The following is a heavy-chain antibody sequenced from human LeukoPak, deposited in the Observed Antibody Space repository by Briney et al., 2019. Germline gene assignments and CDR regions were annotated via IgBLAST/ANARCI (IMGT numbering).Heavy chain of an antibody. CDR2: IKSKTDGGTT. CDR1: GFTFSNAW. J-gene: IGHJ6*03. D-gene: IGHD4-17*01. Sequence: GGSLRLSCAASGFTFSNAWMSWVRQAPGKGLERVGRIKSKTDGGTTDYAAPVKGRFTISRDDSKNTLYLQMNSLKTEDTAVYYCTTGYGDYYSYYYYMDVWGKGTTVTVSS. V-gene: IGHV3-15*01. CDR3: TTGYGDYYSYYYYMDV.